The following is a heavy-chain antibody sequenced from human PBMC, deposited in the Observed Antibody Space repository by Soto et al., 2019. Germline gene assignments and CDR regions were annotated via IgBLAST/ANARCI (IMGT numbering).Heavy chain of an antibody. J-gene: IGHJ5*02. CDR2: IYTSGST. V-gene: IGHV4-4*07. CDR3: AIATSFGVLESPLDP. CDR1: GGSITSNN. Sequence: SETLSLTCTVAGGSITSNNWSWIRQSAGKGLEWIGRIYTSGSTNYNPSLKSRVTMSVDTSKNQLSLKLRFVTAADTAIYYCAIATSFGVLESPLDPWGKGTLAT. D-gene: IGHD3-10*01.